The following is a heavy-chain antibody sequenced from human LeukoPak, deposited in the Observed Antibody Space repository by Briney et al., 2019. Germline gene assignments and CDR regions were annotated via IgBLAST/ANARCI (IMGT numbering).Heavy chain of an antibody. CDR3: AKELDAFDI. J-gene: IGHJ3*02. Sequence: GGSLRLSCAASGFTFSSYSMNWVRQAPGKGLEWVSGISWNSGSIGYADSVKGRFTISRDNAKNSLYLQMNSLRAEDTALYYCAKELDAFDIWGQGTMVTVSS. CDR1: GFTFSSYS. CDR2: ISWNSGSI. V-gene: IGHV3-9*01.